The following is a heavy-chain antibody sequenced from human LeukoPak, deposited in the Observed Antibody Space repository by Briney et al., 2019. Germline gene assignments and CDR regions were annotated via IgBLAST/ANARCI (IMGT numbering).Heavy chain of an antibody. CDR1: GFTFSSYS. J-gene: IGHJ4*02. D-gene: IGHD4-11*01. CDR3: AKDRSNALYYFDY. V-gene: IGHV3-21*04. Sequence: GGSLRLSCAASGFTFSSYSMNWVRQAPGKGLEWVSSISSSSSYIYYADSVKGRFTISRDNSKNTLYLQMNSLRAEDTAIYYCAKDRSNALYYFDYWGQGTLVTVSS. CDR2: ISSSSSYI.